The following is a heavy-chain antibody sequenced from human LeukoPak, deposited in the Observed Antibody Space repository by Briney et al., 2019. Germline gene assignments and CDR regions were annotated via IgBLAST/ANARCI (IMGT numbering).Heavy chain of an antibody. CDR1: GFTFGSW. Sequence: SGGSLRFSCTASGFTFGSWVIWVRQAPRKGLEWVASIKQDGSEKYYLDSVKGRFTMSRDSAKNSLYLQMSSLRAEDTAVYYCYDTSGHWGQGTLVTVSS. J-gene: IGHJ4*02. CDR2: IKQDGSEK. V-gene: IGHV3-7*01. D-gene: IGHD3-22*01. CDR3: YDTSGH.